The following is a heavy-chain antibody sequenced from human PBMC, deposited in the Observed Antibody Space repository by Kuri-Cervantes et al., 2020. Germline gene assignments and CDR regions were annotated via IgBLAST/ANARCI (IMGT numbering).Heavy chain of an antibody. J-gene: IGHJ6*02. D-gene: IGHD1-26*01. CDR3: ARDRGELHYYYYYGMDV. V-gene: IGHV3-48*02. CDR2: ISSSSSTI. CDR1: GFTFSSYA. Sequence: GESLKISCAASGFTFSSYAMHWVRQAPGKGLEWVSYISSSSSTIYYADSVKGRFTISRDNAKNSLYLQMNSLRDEDTAVYYYARDRGELHYYYYYGMDVWGQGTTVTVSS.